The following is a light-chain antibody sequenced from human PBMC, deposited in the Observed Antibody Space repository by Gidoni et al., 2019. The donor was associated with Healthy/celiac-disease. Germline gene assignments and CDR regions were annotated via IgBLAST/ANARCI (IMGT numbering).Light chain of an antibody. J-gene: IGKJ1*01. CDR2: DAS. CDR1: QSISSW. CDR3: QQYNSYSGT. V-gene: IGKV1-5*01. Sequence: DIQMTQSPYTLSASVGDRVTITCRASQSISSWLAWYQQKPGKAPKLLIYDASSLESGVQSRFSGSGSGTEFTLTISSLQPDDFATYYCQQYNSYSGTFGQGTKVEIK.